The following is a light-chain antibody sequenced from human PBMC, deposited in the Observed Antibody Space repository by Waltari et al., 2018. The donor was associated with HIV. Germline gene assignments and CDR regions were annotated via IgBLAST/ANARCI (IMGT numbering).Light chain of an antibody. CDR3: QQYNSYST. CDR2: KAT. Sequence: DIQMTQSPSTLSASVAERVTITCRASHSISCWFACYQQKPGKAPTLLIYKATSLESGVPSRSSGSGAETEFTLTVCSLQPDDVATYYCQQYNSYSTFGQATKLEIK. V-gene: IGKV1-5*03. J-gene: IGKJ2*01. CDR1: HSISCW.